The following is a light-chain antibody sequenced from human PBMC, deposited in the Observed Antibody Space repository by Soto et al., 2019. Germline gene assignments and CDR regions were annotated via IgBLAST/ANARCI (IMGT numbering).Light chain of an antibody. CDR3: QQYKSYWT. V-gene: IGKV1-5*03. J-gene: IGKJ1*01. CDR2: KAS. CDR1: QSISSW. Sequence: DIQMTQSPSTLSAYVGARVTITCRASQSISSWLAWYQQKPGTAPKLLIYKASSLESGVPSRFSGSGSGTECTLTISSLQPDDFATYYCQQYKSYWTFGQGTKVEI.